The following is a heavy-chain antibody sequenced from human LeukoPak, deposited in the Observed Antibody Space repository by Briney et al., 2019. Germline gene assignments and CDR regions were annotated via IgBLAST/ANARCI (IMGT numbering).Heavy chain of an antibody. V-gene: IGHV1-2*02. CDR3: ARSEQFPYYMDV. CDR2: IYPNSGGT. D-gene: IGHD6-19*01. Sequence: ASVKVSCKASAYTFTGYYMHWVRQAPGQGLEWMGWIYPNSGGTNYAQKFQGRVTMTRDTSISTAYMELSRLRSAATAVYSCARSEQFPYYMDVWGKGTTVTVSS. J-gene: IGHJ6*03. CDR1: AYTFTGYY.